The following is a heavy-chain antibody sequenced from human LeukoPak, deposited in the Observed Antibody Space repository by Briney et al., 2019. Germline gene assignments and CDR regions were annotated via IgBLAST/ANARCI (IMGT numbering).Heavy chain of an antibody. D-gene: IGHD3-9*01. Sequence: GASVKVSCKASGGTFSSYAISWVRQAPGQGLEWMGGIIPIFGTANYAQKFQGRVTITADESTSTAYMELSSLRSEDTAVYYCARQYDILTGYLTYYFDYWGQGTLVTVSS. CDR3: ARQYDILTGYLTYYFDY. CDR1: GGTFSSYA. V-gene: IGHV1-69*13. J-gene: IGHJ4*02. CDR2: IIPIFGTA.